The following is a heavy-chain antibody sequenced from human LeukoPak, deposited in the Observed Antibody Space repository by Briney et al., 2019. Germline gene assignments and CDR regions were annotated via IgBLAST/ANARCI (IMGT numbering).Heavy chain of an antibody. Sequence: ASVKVSCKASGYTFTSYGISWVRQAPGQGLEWMGWISAYNGNTNYAQKLQGRVTMTTDTSTSTAYMELRSLRAEDTAVYYCARVPLRYFDWSRLIPTTFDYWGQGTLVTVSS. J-gene: IGHJ4*02. D-gene: IGHD3-9*01. V-gene: IGHV1-18*01. CDR1: GYTFTSYG. CDR2: ISAYNGNT. CDR3: ARVPLRYFDWSRLIPTTFDY.